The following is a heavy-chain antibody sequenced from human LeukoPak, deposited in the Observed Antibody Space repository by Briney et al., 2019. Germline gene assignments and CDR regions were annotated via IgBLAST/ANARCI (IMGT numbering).Heavy chain of an antibody. CDR1: GGSISSGDYY. Sequence: SETLSLTCTVSGGSISSGDYYWSWIRQPPGKGLEWIGYIYYSGSTYYNPSLKSRVTISVDTSKNQFSLKLSSVTAADTAVYYCAGDRGYGGPLDYWGQGTLVTVSS. V-gene: IGHV4-30-4*01. CDR2: IYYSGST. J-gene: IGHJ4*02. CDR3: AGDRGYGGPLDY. D-gene: IGHD4-23*01.